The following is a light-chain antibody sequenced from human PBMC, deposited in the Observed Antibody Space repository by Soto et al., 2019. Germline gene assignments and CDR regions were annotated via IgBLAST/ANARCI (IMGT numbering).Light chain of an antibody. CDR1: SSNIGNNY. J-gene: IGLJ3*02. CDR2: ENN. Sequence: QSVLTQPPSVSAAPGKKVTISCSGTSSNIGNNYVSWYQQFPGAAPKLLIYENNKRPSGIPDRFSGSKSGTSATLGITGLQAGDEADYYCGTWHSSLSTWVFGGGTKLTVL. V-gene: IGLV1-51*02. CDR3: GTWHSSLSTWV.